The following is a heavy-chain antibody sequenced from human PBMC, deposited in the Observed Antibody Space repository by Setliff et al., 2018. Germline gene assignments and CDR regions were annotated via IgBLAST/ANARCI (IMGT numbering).Heavy chain of an antibody. D-gene: IGHD4-17*01. Sequence: SVKVSCKASGGTFSSYAISWVRQAPGQGLEWMGGIIPIFGTANYAQKFQGRVTITADESTSTAYMELSSLRSEDTAVYYCARDLIDPDDGDYLSFYYYGMDVWGQGTTVTVSS. CDR3: ARDLIDPDDGDYLSFYYYGMDV. J-gene: IGHJ6*02. CDR1: GGTFSSYA. CDR2: IIPIFGTA. V-gene: IGHV1-69*13.